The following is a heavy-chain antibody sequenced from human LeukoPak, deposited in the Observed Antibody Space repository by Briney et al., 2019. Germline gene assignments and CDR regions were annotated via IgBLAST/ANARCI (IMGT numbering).Heavy chain of an antibody. CDR2: IKSNADGCTP. D-gene: IGHD2/OR15-2a*01. CDR1: GFSFMNAW. Sequence: KPGGSLRLSCAASGFSFMNAWMIWVRQAPGKGLEWVGRIKSNADGCTPDYAAPARGRFTISRDDSKNTLYLQMNSLKTEDTAVYYCTTFYHEYSPYWGRGTLVTDSS. V-gene: IGHV3-15*01. J-gene: IGHJ4*02. CDR3: TTFYHEYSPY.